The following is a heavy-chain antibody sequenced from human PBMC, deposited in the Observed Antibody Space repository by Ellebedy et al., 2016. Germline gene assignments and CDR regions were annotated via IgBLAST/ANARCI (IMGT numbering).Heavy chain of an antibody. CDR1: GGTFTSYA. J-gene: IGHJ4*02. CDR2: IIPFYASA. V-gene: IGHV1-69*06. D-gene: IGHD4-17*01. CDR3: ARAGGDYGDSPGYFDY. Sequence: SVKVSXXASGGTFTSYAINWVRQAPGQGLEWMGGIIPFYASATYAQKFKGRVTISADKSINTAYMEVTSLTSEDTAMYYCARAGGDYGDSPGYFDYWGQGTLVTVSS.